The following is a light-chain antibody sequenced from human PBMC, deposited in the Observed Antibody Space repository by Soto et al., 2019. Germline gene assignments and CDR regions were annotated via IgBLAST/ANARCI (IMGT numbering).Light chain of an antibody. CDR3: KSYRSTDTVV. J-gene: IGLJ2*01. CDR1: SNDVGGYNH. CDR2: EVS. V-gene: IGLV2-14*01. Sequence: QAVVTQPASVSGSPGQSITISCTGTSNDVGGYNHVSWYQQHPGKAPKLIIYEVSYRPSGVSNRFSGSKSGNTASLTISGLQAEDEADYYCKSYRSTDTVVFGGGTKLTVL.